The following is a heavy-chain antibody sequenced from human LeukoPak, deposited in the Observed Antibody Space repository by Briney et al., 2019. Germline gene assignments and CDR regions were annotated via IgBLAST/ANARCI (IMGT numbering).Heavy chain of an antibody. CDR3: VGYGVDNNWAQAFDI. CDR2: IFHTGTT. J-gene: IGHJ3*02. V-gene: IGHV4-38-2*01. Sequence: PSETLSLTCAVSGYSISSGYYWGWIRQSPGGALEWIGYIFHTGTTNYNPSLRSRVTMSVDTSKTQFSLKLNAVTAGDTAVYFCVGYGVDNNWAQAFDIWGQGTTVTISS. D-gene: IGHD1-1*01. CDR1: GYSISSGYY.